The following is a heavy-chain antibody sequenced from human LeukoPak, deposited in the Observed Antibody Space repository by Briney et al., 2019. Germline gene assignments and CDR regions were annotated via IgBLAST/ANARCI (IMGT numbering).Heavy chain of an antibody. V-gene: IGHV3-21*01. Sequence: GGSLRLSCAASGFTFSGYSMNSVRQAPGKGVEGVSSISSSSSYIYYADSVKGRFTISRDNAKNSLYLQMNSLRAEDTAVYYCARDRIGYCSGGSCSPSTTRGYSYCFDYWGQGTLVTVSS. D-gene: IGHD2-15*01. CDR2: ISSSSSYI. CDR1: GFTFSGYS. CDR3: ARDRIGYCSGGSCSPSTTRGYSYCFDY. J-gene: IGHJ4*02.